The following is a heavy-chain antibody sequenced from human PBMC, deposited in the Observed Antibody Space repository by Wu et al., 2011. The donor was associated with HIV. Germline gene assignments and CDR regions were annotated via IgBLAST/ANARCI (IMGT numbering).Heavy chain of an antibody. CDR1: GGTFSSYG. CDR3: ARDGAGYPAVVGETFDI. CDR2: IIPIFETA. Sequence: QVQLVQSGAEVKKPGSSVKVSCKTSGGTFSSYGITWVRQAPGQGLEWMGGIIPIFETATYAQKFQGRVTITADKSTSTAYMELSSLRSEDTAVYYCARDGAGYPAVVGETFDIWGQGTMVTVSS. V-gene: IGHV1-69*14. J-gene: IGHJ3*02. D-gene: IGHD1-26*01.